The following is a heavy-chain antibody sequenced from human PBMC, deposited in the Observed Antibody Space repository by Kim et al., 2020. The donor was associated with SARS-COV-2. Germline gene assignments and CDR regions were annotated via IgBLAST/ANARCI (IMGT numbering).Heavy chain of an antibody. V-gene: IGHV3-53*01. D-gene: IGHD2-15*01. CDR1: GSTASRNY. Sequence: GGSLRLSCVASGSTASRNYMTWVRQAPGKGLEWVSLISHEGTTNYADAVTGRFTISRDTSKRALYLEMNDLRVEDTAIYYCARRYEDYYYYGVDVWGRGTTVIVSS. J-gene: IGHJ6*02. CDR2: ISHEGTT. CDR3: ARRYEDYYYYGVDV.